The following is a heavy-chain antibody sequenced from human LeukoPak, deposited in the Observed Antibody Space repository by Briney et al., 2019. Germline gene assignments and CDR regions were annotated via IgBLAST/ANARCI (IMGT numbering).Heavy chain of an antibody. CDR3: ARTYSSGVFDI. CDR1: GGSISSYY. CDR2: IYYSGST. J-gene: IGHJ3*02. D-gene: IGHD5-18*01. V-gene: IGHV4-59*08. Sequence: SETLSLTCTVSGGSISSYYWSWIRQPPGKGLEWIGFIYYSGSTNYNPSLKSWVTISVDTSKNQFSLKLSSVTAADTAVYYCARTYSSGVFDIWGQGTMVTVSS.